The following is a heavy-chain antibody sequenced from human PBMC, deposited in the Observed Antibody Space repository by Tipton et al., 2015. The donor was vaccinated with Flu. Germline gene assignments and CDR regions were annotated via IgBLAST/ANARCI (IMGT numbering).Heavy chain of an antibody. CDR2: IFPGDSNT. D-gene: IGHD6-19*01. J-gene: IGHJ4*02. CDR3: ARRTSTSGGAFFDH. V-gene: IGHV5-51*01. Sequence: EVQLVQSGAEVKKPGESLKISCKASGYSFTSTWIAWVRQAPGKGLEWMGIIFPGDSNTRYSPSFQGQVTISADKSITSAYLQWDSLRASDTAIYYCARRTSTSGGAFFDHWGQGTPVTVSS. CDR1: GYSFTSTW.